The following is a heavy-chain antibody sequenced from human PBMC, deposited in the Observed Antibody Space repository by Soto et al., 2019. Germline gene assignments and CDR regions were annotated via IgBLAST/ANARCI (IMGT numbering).Heavy chain of an antibody. CDR3: AKDQELYGYYYYGMDV. D-gene: IGHD1-7*01. V-gene: IGHV3-23*01. Sequence: GGSLRLSCAASGFTFSSYAMSWGLQAPGKGLEWVSAISGSGGSTYYADSVKGRFTISRDNSKNTLYLQMNSLRAEDTAVYYCAKDQELYGYYYYGMDVWGQGTTVTVSS. CDR1: GFTFSSYA. J-gene: IGHJ6*02. CDR2: ISGSGGST.